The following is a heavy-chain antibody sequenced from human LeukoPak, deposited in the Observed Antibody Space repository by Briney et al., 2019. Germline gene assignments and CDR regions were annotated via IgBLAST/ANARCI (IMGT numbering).Heavy chain of an antibody. D-gene: IGHD1-26*01. CDR1: GYTFTGYY. CDR2: INSNSGGT. Sequence: ASVKVSCKASGYTFTGYYMHWVRQAPGQGLEWMGWINSNSGGTNYAQKVQGRVTMTRDTSISTAYMELSRLRSDDTAVYYCAREPIVGTTGYFDYWGQGTLVTVYS. CDR3: AREPIVGTTGYFDY. V-gene: IGHV1-2*02. J-gene: IGHJ4*02.